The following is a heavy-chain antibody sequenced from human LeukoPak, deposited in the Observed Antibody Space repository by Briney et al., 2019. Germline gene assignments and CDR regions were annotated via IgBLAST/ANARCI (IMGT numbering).Heavy chain of an antibody. CDR2: ISAYNGNT. D-gene: IGHD5-12*01. J-gene: IGHJ4*02. CDR3: ARDRAIYGGYELMEYYFDY. CDR1: GYTFTSYG. Sequence: GASVKVSCKASGYTFTSYGISWVRQAPGQGLEWMGWISAYNGNTNYAQKLQGRVTMTTDTSTSTAYMELRSLRSDDTAVYYCARDRAIYGGYELMEYYFDYWGQGTLVTVSS. V-gene: IGHV1-18*01.